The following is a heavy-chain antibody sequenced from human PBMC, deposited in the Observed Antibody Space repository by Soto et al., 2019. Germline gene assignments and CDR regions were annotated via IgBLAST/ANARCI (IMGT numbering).Heavy chain of an antibody. CDR3: ATDRLPSVLTPSIDY. J-gene: IGHJ4*02. CDR1: GLTFRNVW. Sequence: EVQLVESGGGLVKPGGSLRLSCVASGLTFRNVWMSWVRQAPGKGLEWVGRIKSITDGGTTDYATPVDGRFTISRDDSTTTMYLQMNSLKTEDTAVYYCATDRLPSVLTPSIDYWGQGTLVTVSS. D-gene: IGHD2-21*01. V-gene: IGHV3-15*01. CDR2: IKSITDGGTT.